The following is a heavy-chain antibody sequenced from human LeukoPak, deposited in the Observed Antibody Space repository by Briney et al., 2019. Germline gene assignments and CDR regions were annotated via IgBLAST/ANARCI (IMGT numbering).Heavy chain of an antibody. CDR3: ARGYYDSNDSNRSNWFEP. J-gene: IGHJ5*02. CDR2: LNTDGSST. Sequence: QPGGSLRLSCAASGFTFSSHWMHWVRQAPGKGLVWVSRLNTDGSSTVYADSVKGRFTISRDNAKNTLYLQMNNLRAEDTAVYYCARGYYDSNDSNRSNWFEPWGQGTLATVSS. D-gene: IGHD3-22*01. CDR1: GFTFSSHW. V-gene: IGHV3-74*01.